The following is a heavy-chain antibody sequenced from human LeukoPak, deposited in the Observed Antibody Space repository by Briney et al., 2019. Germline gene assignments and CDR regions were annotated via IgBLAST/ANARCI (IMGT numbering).Heavy chain of an antibody. CDR1: GFTVSSNY. Sequence: PGGSLRLSCAASGFTVSSNYMSWVRQAPGKGLEWVSVIYSGGSTYYADSVKGRFTISRHSSKNTLYLQMNSLRAEDTAVYYCARVVDSSGYYDYWGQGTLVTVSS. J-gene: IGHJ4*02. CDR3: ARVVDSSGYYDY. D-gene: IGHD3-22*01. V-gene: IGHV3-53*04. CDR2: IYSGGST.